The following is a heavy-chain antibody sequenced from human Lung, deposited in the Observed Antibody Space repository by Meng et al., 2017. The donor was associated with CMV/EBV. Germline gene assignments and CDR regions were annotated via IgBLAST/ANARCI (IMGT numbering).Heavy chain of an antibody. J-gene: IGHJ4*02. CDR2: INTDGSST. V-gene: IGHV3-74*01. CDR3: ARDPVRGDLDY. Sequence: LTXAASGFTFSNYWIHWVRQAPGKGLEWVSRINTDGSSTAYADSVKGRFTISRDNAKDTVFLHISSVRAEDTAVFYCARDPVRGDLDYWGQGTLVTVSS. CDR1: GFTFSNYW. D-gene: IGHD3-10*01.